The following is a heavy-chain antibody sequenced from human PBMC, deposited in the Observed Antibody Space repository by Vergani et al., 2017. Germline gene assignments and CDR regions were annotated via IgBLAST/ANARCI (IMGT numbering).Heavy chain of an antibody. V-gene: IGHV3-21*04. Sequence: EVQVVESGGGLVKPGGSLRLSCADSGFTFSTFGMNWVRQAPGKGLGWVSSISVSSTYISYTDSVKGRFTISRDNAKNSLFLQMNSLRAEDTAVYFCASAHPGDDFHFWGQGILVTVSS. J-gene: IGHJ4*02. CDR3: ASAHPGDDFHF. CDR1: GFTFSTFG. CDR2: ISVSSTYI. D-gene: IGHD2-21*02.